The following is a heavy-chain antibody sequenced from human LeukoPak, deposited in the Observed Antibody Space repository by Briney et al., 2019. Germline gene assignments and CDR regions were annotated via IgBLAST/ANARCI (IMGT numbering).Heavy chain of an antibody. V-gene: IGHV4-59*01. CDR2: IYYGGST. J-gene: IGHJ5*02. CDR1: GVSISRYY. Sequence: SETLSLTCTVSGVSISRYYWRWMRQPPGEGREGIWYIYYGGSTNYNPPLKSRVTISVDPSKNQFSLTLSSVTAADTAVYYSARVEIRSWFDPWGQGTLVTVSS. CDR3: ARVEIRSWFDP. D-gene: IGHD5-24*01.